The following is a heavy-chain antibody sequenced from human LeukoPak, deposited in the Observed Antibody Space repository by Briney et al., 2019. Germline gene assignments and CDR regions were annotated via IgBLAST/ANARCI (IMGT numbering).Heavy chain of an antibody. J-gene: IGHJ2*01. CDR1: GDSISSRSSY. D-gene: IGHD1-26*01. CDR3: ARRWDLNYWYFDL. V-gene: IGHV4-39*01. CDR2: IFYDVRT. Sequence: PSETLSLTCSVFGDSISSRSSYWGWIRQPPGQGLEWGVSIFYDVRTSYNPSLKSRVTVSVDTSKNQFSLKLTAVTAADTAVYYCARRWDLNYWYFDLWGRGTLSLSHQ.